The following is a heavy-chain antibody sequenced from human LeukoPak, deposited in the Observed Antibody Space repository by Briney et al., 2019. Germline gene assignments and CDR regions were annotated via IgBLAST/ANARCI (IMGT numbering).Heavy chain of an antibody. CDR2: TYYSGST. V-gene: IGHV4-59*01. CDR1: GGSISSYY. Sequence: SETLSLTCTVSGGSISSYYWSWIRQPPGKGLEWIGYTYYSGSTNYNPSLKSRVTISVDTSKNQFSLKLSSVTAADTAVYYCARTRQGELRYFDWLGNWFDPWGQGTLVTVSS. D-gene: IGHD3-9*01. J-gene: IGHJ5*02. CDR3: ARTRQGELRYFDWLGNWFDP.